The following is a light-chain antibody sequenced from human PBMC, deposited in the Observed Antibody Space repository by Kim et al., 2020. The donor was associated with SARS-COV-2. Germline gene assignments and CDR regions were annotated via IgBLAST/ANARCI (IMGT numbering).Light chain of an antibody. CDR3: QAWDSSLVV. J-gene: IGLJ2*01. Sequence: SYELTQPPSVSVSPGQTASITCSGDKLGYKYACWYQQKPGQSPVLVIYQDSKRPSGIPERFSGSNSGNTATLTISGTQAMDEADYYCQAWDSSLVVFGGGTKLTVL. V-gene: IGLV3-1*01. CDR2: QDS. CDR1: KLGYKY.